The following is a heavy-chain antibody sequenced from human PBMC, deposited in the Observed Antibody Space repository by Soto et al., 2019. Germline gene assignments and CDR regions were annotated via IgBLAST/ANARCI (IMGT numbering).Heavy chain of an antibody. CDR2: IYPGDSDI. J-gene: IGHJ4*02. Sequence: GESLKISCKGSGYSFTSYWIGWVRQMHGKGLEWIGIIYPGDSDIRYSPSLQGQVTISADKSIGTAYLQWSSLKASDTAMYYCARTTSRDGYLAPLDYWGQGTLVTVSS. CDR1: GYSFTSYW. V-gene: IGHV5-51*01. D-gene: IGHD5-12*01. CDR3: ARTTSRDGYLAPLDY.